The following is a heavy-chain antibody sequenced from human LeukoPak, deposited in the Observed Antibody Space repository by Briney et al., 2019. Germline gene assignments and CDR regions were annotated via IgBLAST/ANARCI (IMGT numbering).Heavy chain of an antibody. D-gene: IGHD3-22*01. J-gene: IGHJ4*02. CDR3: AGNYYDSSPTPFDY. Sequence: PSETLSLTGTVSGGSISSYYWSWIRQPPGKGLEWIGYIYYSGSTNYNPSLKSRVTISVDTSKNQFSLKLSSVTAADTAVYYCAGNYYDSSPTPFDYWGQGTLVTVSS. CDR1: GGSISSYY. V-gene: IGHV4-59*08. CDR2: IYYSGST.